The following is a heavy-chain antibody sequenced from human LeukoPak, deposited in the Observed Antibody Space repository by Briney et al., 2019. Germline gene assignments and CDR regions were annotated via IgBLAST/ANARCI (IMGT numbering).Heavy chain of an antibody. V-gene: IGHV3-21*04. CDR1: GFTFSSYS. Sequence: GGSLRLSWAASGFTFSSYSMNWVRQAPGKGLEWVSSISSSSSYIYYADSVKGRFTISRDNSKNTLYLQMNSLRAEDTAVDYCAKEPYSSGKAKAFDICGQGTIVTVSS. CDR3: AKEPYSSGKAKAFDI. CDR2: ISSSSSYI. J-gene: IGHJ3*02. D-gene: IGHD6-25*01.